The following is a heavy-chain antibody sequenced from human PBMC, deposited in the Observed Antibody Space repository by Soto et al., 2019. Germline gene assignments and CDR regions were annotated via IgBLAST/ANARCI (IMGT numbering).Heavy chain of an antibody. J-gene: IGHJ6*02. V-gene: IGHV3-33*01. CDR3: ASGTGYSSSWYLSGYYGMDV. CDR2: IRYDGSNK. D-gene: IGHD6-13*01. Sequence: SGESLRLACAASGFTFSSYGMHWVRAAPGKGLEWVAVIRYDGSNKYYADSVKGRFTISRDNSKNTLHLQMNSLRAEGTAVYYCASGTGYSSSWYLSGYYGMDVWGQGTTVTVSS. CDR1: GFTFSSYG.